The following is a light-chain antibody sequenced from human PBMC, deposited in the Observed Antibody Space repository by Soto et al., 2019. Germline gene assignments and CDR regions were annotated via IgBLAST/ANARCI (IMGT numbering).Light chain of an antibody. J-gene: IGLJ1*01. CDR1: SSDVGGYNY. Sequence: QSALAQPPSASGSPGQSVTISCTGTSSDVGGYNYVSWYQQHPGKAPKLMIYEVSKRPSGVPDRFSGSTSGNTASLTVSGLQAEEEADYYCSSYAGSTNLFGTGTKVTVL. CDR3: SSYAGSTNL. V-gene: IGLV2-8*01. CDR2: EVS.